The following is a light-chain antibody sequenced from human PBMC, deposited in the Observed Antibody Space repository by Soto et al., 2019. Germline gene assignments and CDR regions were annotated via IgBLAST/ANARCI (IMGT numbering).Light chain of an antibody. CDR1: QGVRDD. CDR3: LQESNYPLT. Sequence: IQMTQSPSSLSASVGDRVTITCRASQGVRDDVGWYQQKPGKAPKLLIYSASTLQSGVPSRFSGNGSGTDFTLTIRGLQPEDFATYYCLQESNYPLTFGGGTKVEIK. J-gene: IGKJ4*01. CDR2: SAS. V-gene: IGKV1-6*01.